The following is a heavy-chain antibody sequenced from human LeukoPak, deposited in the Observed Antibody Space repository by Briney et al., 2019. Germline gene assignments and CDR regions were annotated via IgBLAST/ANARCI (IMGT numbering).Heavy chain of an antibody. CDR1: GYTFTGYY. D-gene: IGHD6-19*01. CDR3: ARECIAVAGSHYYYYYGMDV. V-gene: IGHV1-2*02. CDR2: INPNSGGT. J-gene: IGHJ6*02. Sequence: ASVKVSCKASGYTFTGYYMHWVRQAPGQGFEWMGWINPNSGGTNYAQKFQGRVTMTRDTSISTAYMELSRLRSDDTAVYYCARECIAVAGSHYYYYYGMDVWGQGTTVTVSS.